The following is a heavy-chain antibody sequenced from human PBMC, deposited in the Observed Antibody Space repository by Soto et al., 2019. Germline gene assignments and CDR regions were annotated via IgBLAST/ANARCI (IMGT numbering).Heavy chain of an antibody. J-gene: IGHJ3*02. V-gene: IGHV3-48*03. Sequence: GGSLRLSCAASGFTFSSYEMNWVRQAPGKGLEWVSYISSSGSTIYYADSVKGRFTISRDNAKNSLYLQMNSLRAEDTAVYYCARRMDFGDAFDIWGQGTMVTVSS. CDR1: GFTFSSYE. CDR3: ARRMDFGDAFDI. CDR2: ISSSGSTI. D-gene: IGHD2-2*03.